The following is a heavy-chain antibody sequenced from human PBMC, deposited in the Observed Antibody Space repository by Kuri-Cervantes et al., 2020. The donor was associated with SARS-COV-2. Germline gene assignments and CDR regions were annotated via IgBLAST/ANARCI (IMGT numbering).Heavy chain of an antibody. Sequence: GSLSLSCKGSGYSFPSYWVGWVRQMPGEGLEWMGIIYPGDCDTRYSPSVPAQVTLPTHKSIRTAYLQWSSLKDSDTAMYYCARSAAPNAFDIWGQGTMVTVSS. D-gene: IGHD6-25*01. CDR1: GYSFPSYW. CDR2: IYPGDCDT. V-gene: IGHV5-51*01. J-gene: IGHJ3*02. CDR3: ARSAAPNAFDI.